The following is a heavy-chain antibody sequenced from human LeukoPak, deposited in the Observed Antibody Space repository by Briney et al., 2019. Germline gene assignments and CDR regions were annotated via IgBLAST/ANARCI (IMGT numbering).Heavy chain of an antibody. CDR3: SRSLDY. CDR2: INQDGSEQ. V-gene: IGHV3-7*01. Sequence: GGSLRLSCAASGFSFSDYWMDWVHQAPGKGMEWVANINQDGSEQYYVDSVKGRFTISRDNAKNSLYLQMNSLRAEDTAVYYCSRSLDYWGQGALVTVSS. CDR1: GFSFSDYW. J-gene: IGHJ4*02.